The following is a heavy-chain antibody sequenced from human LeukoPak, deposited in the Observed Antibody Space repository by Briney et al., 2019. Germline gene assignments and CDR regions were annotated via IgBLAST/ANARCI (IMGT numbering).Heavy chain of an antibody. CDR3: AKVPLYGATSSFYFDY. CDR2: VSGSGSST. V-gene: IGHV3-23*01. Sequence: GGSLRLSCAASGFTFRSYAMNWVRQAPGKGLEWVSGVSGSGSSTYCADSVKGRFTISRDNSKNTLYLQMNSLRAEDTAVYYCAKVPLYGATSSFYFDYWGQGTLVTVSS. J-gene: IGHJ4*02. D-gene: IGHD2/OR15-2a*01. CDR1: GFTFRSYA.